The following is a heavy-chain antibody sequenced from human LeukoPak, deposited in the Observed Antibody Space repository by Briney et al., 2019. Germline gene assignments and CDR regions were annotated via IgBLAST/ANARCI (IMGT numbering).Heavy chain of an antibody. J-gene: IGHJ2*01. D-gene: IGHD2-2*01. Sequence: EPSETLSLTCTVSGGSISSSSYYWGWIRQPPGKGLEWIGSIYHGGSTYYNPSLKSRITISADTSKNQFSLKLSSVTAADTAVYYCAKKLCLTTTCYDWRYFDFWGRGTLVTVSS. CDR3: AKKLCLTTTCYDWRYFDF. V-gene: IGHV4-39*07. CDR2: IYHGGST. CDR1: GGSISSSSYY.